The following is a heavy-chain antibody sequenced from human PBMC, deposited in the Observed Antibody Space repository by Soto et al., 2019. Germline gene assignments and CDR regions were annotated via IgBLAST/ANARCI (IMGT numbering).Heavy chain of an antibody. V-gene: IGHV4-31*03. D-gene: IGHD3-22*01. CDR1: GGAISSGGYY. J-gene: IGHJ4*02. CDR2: IYYSGST. CDR3: ARGRSSGYYYRY. Sequence: LSLPCTVSGGAISSGGYYWSWIRQHPGKGLEWIGYIYYSGSTYYNPSLKSRVTISVDTSKNQFSLKLSSVTAADTAVYYCARGRSSGYYYRYWGQGTLVTVSS.